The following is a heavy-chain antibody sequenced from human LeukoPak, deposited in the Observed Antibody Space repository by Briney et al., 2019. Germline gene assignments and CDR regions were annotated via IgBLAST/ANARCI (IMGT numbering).Heavy chain of an antibody. CDR3: AAAPTRNFYYYYGVDV. CDR1: GFTFTSSA. D-gene: IGHD1-14*01. CDR2: IVVGSGNT. V-gene: IGHV1-58*01. J-gene: IGHJ6*02. Sequence: GASVKVSCKASGFTFTSSAVQWVRQARGQRLEWIGWIVVGSGNTNYAQKFQERVTITRDMSTSTAYMELSSLRSEDTAVYYCAAAPTRNFYYYYGVDVWGQGTTVTVSS.